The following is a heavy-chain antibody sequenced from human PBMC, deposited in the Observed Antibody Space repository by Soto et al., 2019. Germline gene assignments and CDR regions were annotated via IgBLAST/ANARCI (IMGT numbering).Heavy chain of an antibody. CDR3: ARGHSAAAAGRRYYYYGMDV. CDR2: MNPNSGNT. CDR1: GYTFTSYD. Sequence: ASVEVSCKAAGYTFTSYDINWVRQATGEGLEWMGWMNPNSGNTGYAQKFQGRVTMTRNTSISTAYMELSSLRSEDTAVYYCARGHSAAAAGRRYYYYGMDVWGQGTTVTVSS. V-gene: IGHV1-8*01. J-gene: IGHJ6*02. D-gene: IGHD6-13*01.